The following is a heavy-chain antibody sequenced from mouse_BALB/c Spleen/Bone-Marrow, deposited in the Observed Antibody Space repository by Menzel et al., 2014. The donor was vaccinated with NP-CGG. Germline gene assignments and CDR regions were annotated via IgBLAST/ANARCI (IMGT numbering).Heavy chain of an antibody. CDR2: ISPRSGST. J-gene: IGHJ2*01. CDR1: GYIFANYW. CDR3: TRIFDY. Sequence: LQQSGSELVRPGASVKLSCKASGYIFANYWMHWVKQRHGQGLEWIGNISPRSGSTNYDEKFKSKATLTVDTSSATAYMYLNSLTSEDSAVYYCTRIFDYWGQGTILTGSS. V-gene: IGHV1S22*01.